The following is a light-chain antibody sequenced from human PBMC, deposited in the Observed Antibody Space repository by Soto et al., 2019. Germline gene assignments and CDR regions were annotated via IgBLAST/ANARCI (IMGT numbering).Light chain of an antibody. CDR1: QAISNY. V-gene: IGKV1-27*01. J-gene: IGKJ3*01. Sequence: DIQMIQSPSSLSASVGDRVTITCRASQAISNYVAWYQQRPGKVPKLLIYTASTLQSVLPSRFSGSGSGTDFTLTISSLQPEDDAPYYCQMHNSAPFSFGPGTKVDIK. CDR2: TAS. CDR3: QMHNSAPFS.